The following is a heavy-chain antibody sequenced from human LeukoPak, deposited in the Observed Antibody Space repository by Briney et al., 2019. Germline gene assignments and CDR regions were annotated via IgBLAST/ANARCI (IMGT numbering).Heavy chain of an antibody. CDR1: GFTFSSYS. D-gene: IGHD3-16*02. V-gene: IGHV3-48*04. CDR3: ARGLGGVIVPLDGMDV. CDR2: ISSSSSTI. Sequence: GGSLRLSCAASGFTFSSYSMNWVRQAPGKGLEWVSSISSSSSTIYYADSVKGRFTISRDNAKNSLYLQMNSLRAEDTAVYYCARGLGGVIVPLDGMDVWGQGTTVTVSS. J-gene: IGHJ6*02.